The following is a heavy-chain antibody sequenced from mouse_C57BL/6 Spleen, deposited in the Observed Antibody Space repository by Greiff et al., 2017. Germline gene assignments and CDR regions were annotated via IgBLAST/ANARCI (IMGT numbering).Heavy chain of an antibody. V-gene: IGHV7-3*01. CDR1: GFTFTDYY. CDR2: IRNKANGYTT. J-gene: IGHJ1*03. D-gene: IGHD2-4*01. Sequence: EVHLVESGGGLVQPGGSLSLSCAASGFTFTDYYMSWVRQPPGKALEWLGFIRNKANGYTTEYSASVKGRFTISRDNSQSILYLQMNALRAEDSATYYWESYDYDWYFDVWGTGTTVTVSS. CDR3: ESYDYDWYFDV.